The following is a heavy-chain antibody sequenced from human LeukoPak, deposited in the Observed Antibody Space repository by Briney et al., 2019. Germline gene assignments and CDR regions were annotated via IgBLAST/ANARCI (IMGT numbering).Heavy chain of an antibody. J-gene: IGHJ4*02. V-gene: IGHV1-8*01. CDR2: MNPNSGNT. CDR3: ARGLRYCSGGSCYWPTGY. D-gene: IGHD2-15*01. Sequence: ASVKVSCKASGYTFTSYDINWVRQATGQGLEWMGWMNPNSGNTGYAQKFQGRVTMTRNTSISTAYMQLSSLRSEDTAVYYCARGLRYCSGGSCYWPTGYWGQGTLVTVSS. CDR1: GYTFTSYD.